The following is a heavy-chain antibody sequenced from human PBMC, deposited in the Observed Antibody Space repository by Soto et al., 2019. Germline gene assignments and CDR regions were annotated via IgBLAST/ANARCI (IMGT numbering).Heavy chain of an antibody. D-gene: IGHD5-18*01. CDR3: ARDGAPVETAMDY. J-gene: IGHJ4*02. CDR1: GGSISSGSYY. V-gene: IGHV4-61*01. Sequence: VQLQESGPGLVKPSETLSLTCTVSGGSISSGSYYWSWIRQPPGKGLEWIGYFYYSGSPTYTPSLESRVTISGDTSKNQISLKLSSVTAADTAVYYCARDGAPVETAMDYWGQGTLVTVSS. CDR2: FYYSGSP.